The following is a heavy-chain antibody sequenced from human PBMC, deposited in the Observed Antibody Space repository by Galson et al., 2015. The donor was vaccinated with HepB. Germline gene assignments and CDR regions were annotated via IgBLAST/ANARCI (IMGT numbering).Heavy chain of an antibody. J-gene: IGHJ4*02. CDR2: LSGSGDNT. D-gene: IGHD6-13*01. CDR1: GFTFSNYA. V-gene: IGHV3-23*01. Sequence: SLRLSCAPSGFTFSNYAMSWVRQALGKGLEWVSSLSGSGDNTYYADSVKGRFTISRDNSKNTLYLQMNSLRAEDTAVYYCAKDAYSSTWYYFDFWGQGTLLTVSS. CDR3: AKDAYSSTWYYFDF.